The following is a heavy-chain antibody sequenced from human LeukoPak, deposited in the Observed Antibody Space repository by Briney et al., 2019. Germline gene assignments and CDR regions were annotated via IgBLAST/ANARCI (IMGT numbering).Heavy chain of an antibody. D-gene: IGHD3-9*01. V-gene: IGHV1-2*02. Sequence: EASVKVSCKASGYTFTGYYMHWVRQAPGQGLEWMGWINPNSGGTNYAQKFQGRVTMTRDTSISTAYMELSRLRSDDTAVYYCARERGGVLRYFDWLPNDYWGQGTLVTVSS. CDR2: INPNSGGT. CDR1: GYTFTGYY. J-gene: IGHJ4*02. CDR3: ARERGGVLRYFDWLPNDY.